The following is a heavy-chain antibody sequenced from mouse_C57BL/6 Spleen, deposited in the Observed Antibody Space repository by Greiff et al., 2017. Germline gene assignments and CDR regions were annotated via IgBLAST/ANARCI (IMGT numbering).Heavy chain of an antibody. CDR1: GYAFSSSW. Sequence: QVQLNQSGPALVKPGASVKISCKASGYAFSSSWMNWVQQRPGKGLEWIGRIYPGDGDTNYNGKFKGKATLTADKSASTAYMQLSSLTSEDSAVYFCAREEGDYWGQGTTLTVSS. V-gene: IGHV1-82*01. CDR2: IYPGDGDT. CDR3: AREEGDY. J-gene: IGHJ2*01.